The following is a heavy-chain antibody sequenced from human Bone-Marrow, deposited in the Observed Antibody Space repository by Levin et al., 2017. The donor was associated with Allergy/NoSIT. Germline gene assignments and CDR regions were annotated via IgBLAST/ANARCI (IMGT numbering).Heavy chain of an antibody. J-gene: IGHJ6*02. CDR1: GGSISSSY. V-gene: IGHV4-59*01. D-gene: IGHD6-19*01. CDR3: ARVHKEQWLDTGYSYRGMDV. CDR2: IYYTGST. Sequence: SQTLSLPCNVSGGSISSSYWSWIRQPPGKGLEWIGCIYYTGSTHYNPSLKSRVTISVDMSKKTFSMKLNSVTDADTAVYYCARVHKEQWLDTGYSYRGMDVWGQGTTVTVSS.